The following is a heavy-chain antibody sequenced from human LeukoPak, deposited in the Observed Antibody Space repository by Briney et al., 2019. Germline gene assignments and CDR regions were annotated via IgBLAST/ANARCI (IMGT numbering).Heavy chain of an antibody. D-gene: IGHD6-19*01. CDR3: ARAVDVADY. Sequence: GGSLRLSCAVSGITLSNYGMSWVRQAPGKGLEWVAGISDSGGRTNYADSVKGRFTISRDNPKNTLYLQMNSLRVEDTAVYYCARAVDVADYWGRGTLVTVSS. CDR2: ISDSGGRT. CDR1: GITLSNYG. J-gene: IGHJ4*02. V-gene: IGHV3-23*01.